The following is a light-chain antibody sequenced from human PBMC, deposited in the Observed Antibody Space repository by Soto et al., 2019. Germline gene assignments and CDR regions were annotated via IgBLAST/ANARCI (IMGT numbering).Light chain of an antibody. CDR3: QQANSFPWT. V-gene: IGKV3-15*01. J-gene: IGKJ1*01. Sequence: EIVMTQSPDTLSVSPGERVTLSCRASQSVSSDLAWYQQKPGQAPRLLIYGASTRATDIAARFSGSGSGTEFTLTISSLQPEDFATYYCQQANSFPWTFGQGTKVEIK. CDR2: GAS. CDR1: QSVSSD.